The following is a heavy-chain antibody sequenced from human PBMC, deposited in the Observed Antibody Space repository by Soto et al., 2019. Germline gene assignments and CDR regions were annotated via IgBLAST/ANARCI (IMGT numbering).Heavy chain of an antibody. CDR2: IIPIFGTA. CDR3: ANKQWLVNWFDP. J-gene: IGHJ5*02. Sequence: ASVKVSCKASGGTFSSYAISWVRQAPGQGLEWMGGIIPIFGTANYAQKFQGRVTITADESTSTAYMELSSLRSEDTAVYYCANKQWLVNWFDPWGQGTLVTVSS. V-gene: IGHV1-69*13. CDR1: GGTFSSYA. D-gene: IGHD6-19*01.